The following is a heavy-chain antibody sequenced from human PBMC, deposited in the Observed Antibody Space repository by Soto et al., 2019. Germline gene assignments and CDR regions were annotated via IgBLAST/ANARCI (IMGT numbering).Heavy chain of an antibody. V-gene: IGHV1-18*01. J-gene: IGHJ5*02. Sequence: QVQLVQSGAEVKKPGASVKVSCKASGYTFTSYGISWVRQAPGQGLEWMGWISTYNGNTNFTQKLQGRVTMTTDTSTSTAYMELRSLRSDDTAVYYCARDREYNWNFNWFDPLGQGTLVNVSS. CDR3: ARDREYNWNFNWFDP. CDR1: GYTFTSYG. CDR2: ISTYNGNT. D-gene: IGHD1-7*01.